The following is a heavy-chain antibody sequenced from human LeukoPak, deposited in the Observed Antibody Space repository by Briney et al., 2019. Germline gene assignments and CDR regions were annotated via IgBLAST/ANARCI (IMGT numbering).Heavy chain of an antibody. D-gene: IGHD1-26*01. V-gene: IGHV4-4*07. J-gene: IGHJ3*02. CDR2: IYSSGST. CDR1: GGSISSYY. CDR3: ARDTRMERAFDI. Sequence: PSETLSLTCTVSGGSISSYYWSWIRQPAGKGLEWIGRIYSSGSTNYNPSLKSRATISVDTSKNQFSLKMTSVTAADTAVYYCARDTRMERAFDIWGQGTMVTVSS.